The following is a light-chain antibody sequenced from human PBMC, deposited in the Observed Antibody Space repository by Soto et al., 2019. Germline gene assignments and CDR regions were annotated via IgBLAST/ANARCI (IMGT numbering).Light chain of an antibody. Sequence: DIQMTQSPSSLSASVGDRVTITCRASQGISKYLAWYQQRPGKVPKLLIYAASTLQSGVPSRFSGSGSGTDFTLTISSLQPEDVGSYYCQKYNIAPWTFGQGTKVEIK. V-gene: IGKV1-27*01. J-gene: IGKJ1*01. CDR1: QGISKY. CDR2: AAS. CDR3: QKYNIAPWT.